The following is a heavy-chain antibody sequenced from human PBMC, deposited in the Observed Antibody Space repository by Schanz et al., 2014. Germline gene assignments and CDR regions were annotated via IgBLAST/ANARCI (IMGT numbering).Heavy chain of an antibody. J-gene: IGHJ5*02. CDR1: GGTFSSYT. V-gene: IGHV1-69*02. CDR2: IIPVLNIA. CDR3: ATLDYADSVS. D-gene: IGHD4-17*01. Sequence: QLQLVQSGAEVKKPGSSVKVSCKLSGGTFSSYTISWMRQAPGQGLEWMGKIIPVLNIATYAQRFQGRVSIAADTSTSTAYMELSSLTSEDTAVYYCATLDYADSVSWGQGTLVTVSS.